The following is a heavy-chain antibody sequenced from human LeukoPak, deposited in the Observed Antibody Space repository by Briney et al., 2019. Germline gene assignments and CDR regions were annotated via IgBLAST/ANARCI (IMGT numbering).Heavy chain of an antibody. CDR1: GGTFSSYA. CDR2: IIPIFGTA. V-gene: IGHV1-69*13. D-gene: IGHD2-8*01. J-gene: IGHJ5*02. CDR3: ARDVFNCTNGVCYLIAEHHQKIDNWFDP. Sequence: GASVKVSCKASGGTFSSYAISWVRQAPGQGLEWMGGIIPIFGTANYAQKFQGRVTITADESTSTAYMELSSLRSEDTAVYYCARDVFNCTNGVCYLIAEHHQKIDNWFDPWGQGTLVTVSS.